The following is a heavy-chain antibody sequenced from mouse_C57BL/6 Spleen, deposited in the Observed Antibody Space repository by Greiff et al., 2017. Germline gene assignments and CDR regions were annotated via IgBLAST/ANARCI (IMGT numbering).Heavy chain of an antibody. CDR3: ARIAVYYGSSYYAMDY. Sequence: VQLQQPGAELVMPGASVKLSCKASGYTFTSYWMHWVKQRPGQGLEWIGEIDPSDSYTNYNQKFKGKSTLTVDKSSSTAYMQLSSLTSEDSAVYYCARIAVYYGSSYYAMDYWGQGTSVTVSS. V-gene: IGHV1-69*01. CDR1: GYTFTSYW. D-gene: IGHD1-1*01. J-gene: IGHJ4*01. CDR2: IDPSDSYT.